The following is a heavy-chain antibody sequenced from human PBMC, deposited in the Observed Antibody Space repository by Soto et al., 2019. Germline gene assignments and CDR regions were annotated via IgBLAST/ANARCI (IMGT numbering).Heavy chain of an antibody. CDR1: GFTFTNYA. CDR2: IGGGSGST. CDR3: ATRKYRTSWYYFVS. Sequence: EVQLLESGGGFVQPGGSLRLSCAASGFTFTNYALSWVRQAPGKGLEWVSTIGGGSGSTSYADSVKGRFSISRENSKHTLYLQLSSLRAEDTGLYYCATRKYRTSWYYFVSWCQGTLVTVSS. J-gene: IGHJ4*02. D-gene: IGHD6-13*01. V-gene: IGHV3-23*01.